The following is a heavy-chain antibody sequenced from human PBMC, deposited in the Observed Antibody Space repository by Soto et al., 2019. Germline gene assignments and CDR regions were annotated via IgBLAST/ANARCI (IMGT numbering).Heavy chain of an antibody. Sequence: EVQLVESGGGLVQPGGSLRLSCAASGFTVSSNYMSWVRQAPGKGLEWVSVIYSGGSTYYADAVKGRFTISRDNSKNTLYLKMNSRSAEDTAVYYCARSSQGGPLDYWGQGTLVTVSS. CDR3: ARSSQGGPLDY. J-gene: IGHJ4*02. CDR2: IYSGGST. CDR1: GFTVSSNY. V-gene: IGHV3-66*01. D-gene: IGHD3-16*01.